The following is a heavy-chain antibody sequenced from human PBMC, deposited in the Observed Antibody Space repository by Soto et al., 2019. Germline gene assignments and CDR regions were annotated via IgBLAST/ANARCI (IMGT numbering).Heavy chain of an antibody. CDR3: ARKDKSGYFNWFDP. CDR2: IFPGDSDT. J-gene: IGHJ5*02. V-gene: IGHV5-51*01. D-gene: IGHD3-22*01. CDR1: GYNFTSSW. Sequence: ASLKISCRSSGYNFTSSWIAWVRQKPGKGLEWMGIIFPGDSDTRYSPSFQGQVTISADRSTSTVFLQWASLKASDTAVYFCARKDKSGYFNWFDPWGQGTLVTGSS.